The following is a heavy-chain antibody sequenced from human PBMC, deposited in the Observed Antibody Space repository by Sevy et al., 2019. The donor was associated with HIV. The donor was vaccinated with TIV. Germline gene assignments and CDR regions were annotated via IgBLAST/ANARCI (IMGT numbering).Heavy chain of an antibody. CDR3: ARGNSGSFDY. CDR1: GFSFSNYW. D-gene: IGHD3-22*01. Sequence: GSLRLSCAASGFSFSNYWMHWVRQAPGKGLEWVANIKQDESEKYYVASVKGRFTISRDNAKNSLYLQMNSLRPEDTAVYYCARGNSGSFDYWGQGTLVTVSS. CDR2: IKQDESEK. V-gene: IGHV3-7*04. J-gene: IGHJ4*02.